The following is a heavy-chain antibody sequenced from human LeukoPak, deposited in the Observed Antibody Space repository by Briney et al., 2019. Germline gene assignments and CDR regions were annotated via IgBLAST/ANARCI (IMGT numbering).Heavy chain of an antibody. D-gene: IGHD6-19*01. CDR3: SNGRTSSGTLQHDY. J-gene: IGHJ4*02. Sequence: PGGSLRLSCAASGFTFSSHAMSWVRQAPGKGLEWVSAISGSGGSTYYADSVKGRFTISRDNSENTLYLQMNSLRAEDTALYYCSNGRTSSGTLQHDYWGQGTLVTVSS. V-gene: IGHV3-23*01. CDR2: ISGSGGST. CDR1: GFTFSSHA.